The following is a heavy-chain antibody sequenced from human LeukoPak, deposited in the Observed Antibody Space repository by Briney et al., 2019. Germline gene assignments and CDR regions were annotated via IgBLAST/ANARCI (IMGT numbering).Heavy chain of an antibody. D-gene: IGHD6-19*01. V-gene: IGHV3-30*02. CDR1: GFTFTSYG. Sequence: PGGSPRLSCAASGFTFTSYGTRWVRQAPGKGLEWVAFIRDDGSNKYYADSVKGRFTISRDNSKNTLYLQMNSLRAEDTAVYDCAKDEASRIAVAGFFDYWGQGTLVTVSS. CDR3: AKDEASRIAVAGFFDY. J-gene: IGHJ4*02. CDR2: IRDDGSNK.